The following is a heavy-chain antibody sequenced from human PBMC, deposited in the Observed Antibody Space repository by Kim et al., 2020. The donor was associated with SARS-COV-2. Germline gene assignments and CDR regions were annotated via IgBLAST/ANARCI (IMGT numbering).Heavy chain of an antibody. CDR3: AKVPGGTTVIPYYYYGMDV. V-gene: IGHV3-23*01. D-gene: IGHD4-17*01. Sequence: GGSLRLSCAASGFTFSSYAMSWVRQAPGKGLEWVSAISGSGGSTYYADSVKGRFTISRDNSKNTLYLQMNSLRAEDTAVYYCAKVPGGTTVIPYYYYGMDVWGQGTTVTVSS. J-gene: IGHJ6*02. CDR2: ISGSGGST. CDR1: GFTFSSYA.